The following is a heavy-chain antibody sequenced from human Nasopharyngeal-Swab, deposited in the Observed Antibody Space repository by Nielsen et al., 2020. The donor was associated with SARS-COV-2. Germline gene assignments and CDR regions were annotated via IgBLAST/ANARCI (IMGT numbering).Heavy chain of an antibody. CDR2: ISGSGGST. V-gene: IGHV3-23*01. D-gene: IGHD1-1*01. CDR3: AKEETDWNPFDY. CDR1: GFTFDT. Sequence: GGSLRLSCAVSGFTFDTMHWVRQAPGKGLEWVSAISGSGGSTYYADSVKGRFTISRDNSKNTLYLQMNSLRAEDTAVYYCAKEETDWNPFDYWGQGTLVTVSS. J-gene: IGHJ4*02.